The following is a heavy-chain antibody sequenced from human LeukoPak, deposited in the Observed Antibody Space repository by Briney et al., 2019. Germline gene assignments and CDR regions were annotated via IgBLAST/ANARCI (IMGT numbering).Heavy chain of an antibody. D-gene: IGHD3-16*02. CDR1: GFTFSSYA. Sequence: GGSLRLSCAASGFTFSSYAMSWVRQAPGKGLEWVSAISGSGGSTYYADSVKGRFTISRSNSKNTLYLQMNSLRGEDTAVYYCAKDPFYDYVWGSYRSGDAFDIWGQGTMVTVSS. CDR3: AKDPFYDYVWGSYRSGDAFDI. J-gene: IGHJ3*02. V-gene: IGHV3-23*01. CDR2: ISGSGGST.